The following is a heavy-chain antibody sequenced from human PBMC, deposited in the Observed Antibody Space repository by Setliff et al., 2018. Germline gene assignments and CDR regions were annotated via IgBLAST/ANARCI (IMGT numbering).Heavy chain of an antibody. CDR2: ISAYNGKT. CDR3: ERLVRYCTQRACQRTQDADL. V-gene: IGHV1-18*04. D-gene: IGHD2-8*01. J-gene: IGHJ5*02. CDR1: GYTFANSI. Sequence: GASVKVSCKASGYTFANSIVSWVRQAPGQGLEWMGWISAYNGKTYIKEKFQGRLSMTTDTSTNTGYMELRNLTPDDTAVYFCERLVRYCTQRACQRTQDADLWGQGTRVTVS.